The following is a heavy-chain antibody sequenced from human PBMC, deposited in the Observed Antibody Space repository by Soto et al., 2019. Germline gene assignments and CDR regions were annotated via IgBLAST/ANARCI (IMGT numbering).Heavy chain of an antibody. Sequence: VQLVESGGGLVQPGGSLRLSCAASGFTFSSYEMNWVRQAPGKGLEWVSYISSSGSTIYYPDSVKGRFTISRDNAKNSLYLQMNSLRAEDTAVYYCARDNYGDPNYYYDGMDVWGQGTTVTVSS. V-gene: IGHV3-48*03. CDR3: ARDNYGDPNYYYDGMDV. CDR1: GFTFSSYE. D-gene: IGHD4-17*01. CDR2: ISSSGSTI. J-gene: IGHJ6*02.